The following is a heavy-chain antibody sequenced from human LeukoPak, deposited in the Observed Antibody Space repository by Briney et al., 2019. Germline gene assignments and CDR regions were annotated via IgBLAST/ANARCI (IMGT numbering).Heavy chain of an antibody. D-gene: IGHD5-12*01. V-gene: IGHV1-69*13. CDR2: IIPIFGTA. CDR1: GGTFSSYA. CDR3: ARNLRYSGYDYYGMDV. Sequence: SVKVSCKASGGTFSSYAISWVRQAPGQGLEWMGGIIPIFGTANYAQKFQGRVTITADESTSTAYMELSSLRSEDTAVYYCARNLRYSGYDYYGMDVWGQGTTVTVSS. J-gene: IGHJ6*02.